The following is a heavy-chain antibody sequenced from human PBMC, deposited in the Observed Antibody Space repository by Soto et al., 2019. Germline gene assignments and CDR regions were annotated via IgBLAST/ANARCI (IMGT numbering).Heavy chain of an antibody. V-gene: IGHV4-30-2*03. CDR1: GGSISNGGYS. CDR3: ARHYSGSWDYFDY. Sequence: PSETLSLTCAVSGGSISNGGYSWSWIRQPPGKGLEWIGSICYSGSTYYNPSLKSRVTISVDTSKNQFSLKLSSVTAADTAVYYCARHYSGSWDYFDYRGQGTLVTVSS. CDR2: ICYSGST. J-gene: IGHJ4*02. D-gene: IGHD1-26*01.